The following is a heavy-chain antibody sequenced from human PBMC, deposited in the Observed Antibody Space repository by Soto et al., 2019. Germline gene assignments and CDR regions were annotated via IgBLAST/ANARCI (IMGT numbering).Heavy chain of an antibody. CDR1: GDSVTSHY. Sequence: SETLSLTCSFSGDSVTSHYLTWIRQSPEKGLEWIGYMHYTGFSHYNPSLKSRLTISVDTSKNQFTLKLSSVTAADTAVYYCARQAGSSWNHYYYYGMDVWGQGTTVTVSS. D-gene: IGHD6-13*01. CDR2: MHYTGFS. CDR3: ARQAGSSWNHYYYYGMDV. V-gene: IGHV4-59*08. J-gene: IGHJ6*02.